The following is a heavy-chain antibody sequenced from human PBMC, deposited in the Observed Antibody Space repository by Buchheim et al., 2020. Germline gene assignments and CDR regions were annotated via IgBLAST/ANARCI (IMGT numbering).Heavy chain of an antibody. CDR2: INPYSGDT. CDR3: AKDRAGGDWFDP. J-gene: IGHJ5*02. CDR1: GYTFTGYY. V-gene: IGHV1-2*02. Sequence: QVQLVQSGAEVKKPGASVKVSCKASGYTFTGYYMHWVRQAPGQGLEWMGWINPYSGDTNYAQKLQGRVTMTRDTSISTAYMELSRLRSDETAVYYCAKDRAGGDWFDPWGKGPL. D-gene: IGHD3-10*01.